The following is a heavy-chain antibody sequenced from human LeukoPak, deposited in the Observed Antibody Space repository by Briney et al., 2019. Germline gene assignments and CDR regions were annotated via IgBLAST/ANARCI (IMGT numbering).Heavy chain of an antibody. CDR3: ARTRLYYYDSSGYGDFDY. CDR1: GFTFSSYS. CDR2: ISSSSSYI. D-gene: IGHD3-22*01. J-gene: IGHJ4*02. Sequence: GGSLRLSCAASGFTFSSYSMNWVRQAPGKGLEWVSSISSSSSYIYYADSVKGRFTISRDNAKNSLYLQMNSLRAEDTAVYYCARTRLYYYDSSGYGDFDYWGQGTLVTVSS. V-gene: IGHV3-21*01.